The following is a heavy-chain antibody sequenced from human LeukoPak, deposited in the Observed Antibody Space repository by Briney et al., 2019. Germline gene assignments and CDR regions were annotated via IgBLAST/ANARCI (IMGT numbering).Heavy chain of an antibody. CDR1: GGTFSSYA. Sequence: SVKVSCKASGGTFSSYAISWVRQAPGQGLEWMGGIIPIFGTANSAQKFQGRVTITADKSTSTAYMELSSLRSEDTAVYYCARASSWYAGYYYYYYMDVWGKGTTVTVSS. CDR2: IIPIFGTA. J-gene: IGHJ6*03. CDR3: ARASSWYAGYYYYYYMDV. V-gene: IGHV1-69*06. D-gene: IGHD6-13*01.